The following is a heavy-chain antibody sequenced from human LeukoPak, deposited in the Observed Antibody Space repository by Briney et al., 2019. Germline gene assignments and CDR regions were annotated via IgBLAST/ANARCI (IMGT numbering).Heavy chain of an antibody. Sequence: SETLSLTCTVSGGSISSSSYYWGWIRQPPGKGLEWIGSIYYSGSTYYNPSLKSRVTISVDTSKNQFSLKLSSVTAADTAVYYCAKVTEQQLVRVPFDYWGQGTLVIVSS. D-gene: IGHD6-13*01. J-gene: IGHJ4*02. CDR3: AKVTEQQLVRVPFDY. CDR2: IYYSGST. CDR1: GGSISSSSYY. V-gene: IGHV4-39*01.